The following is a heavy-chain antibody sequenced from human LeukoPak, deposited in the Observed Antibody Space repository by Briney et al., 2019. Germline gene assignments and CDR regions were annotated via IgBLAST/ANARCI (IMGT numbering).Heavy chain of an antibody. D-gene: IGHD6-13*01. CDR2: ISSSSSYI. CDR3: ARAWGIAAAGSPDY. CDR1: GFTFSSYA. Sequence: PGGSLRLSCAASGFTFSSYAMSWVRQAPGKGLEWVSSISSSSSYIYYADSVKGRFTISRDNAKNSLYLQMNSLRAEDTAVYYCARAWGIAAAGSPDYWGQGTLVTVSS. J-gene: IGHJ4*02. V-gene: IGHV3-21*01.